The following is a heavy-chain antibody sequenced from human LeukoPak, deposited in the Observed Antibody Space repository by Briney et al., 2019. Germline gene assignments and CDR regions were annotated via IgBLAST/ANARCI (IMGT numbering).Heavy chain of an antibody. V-gene: IGHV3-74*01. CDR3: AKGNWRYFDY. Sequence: GGSLRLSCAASGFTFRNYWMHWVRHVPGKGLVWVSHLNGDGSSINYADSVKGRFTISRDNSKNTLYLQMNSLGADDTAVYYCAKGNWRYFDYWGQGTLVTVSS. CDR1: GFTFRNYW. D-gene: IGHD1-1*01. J-gene: IGHJ4*02. CDR2: LNGDGSSI.